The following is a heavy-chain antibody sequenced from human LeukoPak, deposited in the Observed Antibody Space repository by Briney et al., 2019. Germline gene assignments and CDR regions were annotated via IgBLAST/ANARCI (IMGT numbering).Heavy chain of an antibody. D-gene: IGHD3-22*01. CDR1: GFTFSSYG. J-gene: IGHJ4*02. Sequence: GGSLRLSCAASGFTFSSYGMHWVRQAPGKGLEWVAVISYDGSNKYYADSVRGRFTISRDNSKNTLYLQMNSLRAEDTAVYYCAKRSYYYDSSGYYPFDYWGQGTLVTVSS. CDR3: AKRSYYYDSSGYYPFDY. CDR2: ISYDGSNK. V-gene: IGHV3-30*18.